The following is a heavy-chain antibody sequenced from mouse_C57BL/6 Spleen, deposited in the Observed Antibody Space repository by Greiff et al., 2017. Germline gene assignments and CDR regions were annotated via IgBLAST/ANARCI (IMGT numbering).Heavy chain of an antibody. CDR1: GYTFTSYT. CDR3: ARSADSNSAWFAY. Sequence: QVQLKQSGAELARPGASVKMSCKASGYTFTSYTMHWVKQRPGQGLEWIGYINPSSGYTKYNQKFKDKATLTADKSSSTAYMQLSSLTSEDSAVYYCARSADSNSAWFAYWGQGTLVTVSA. CDR2: INPSSGYT. J-gene: IGHJ3*01. V-gene: IGHV1-4*01. D-gene: IGHD2-5*01.